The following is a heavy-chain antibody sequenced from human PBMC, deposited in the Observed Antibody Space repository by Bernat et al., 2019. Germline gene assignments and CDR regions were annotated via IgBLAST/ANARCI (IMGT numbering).Heavy chain of an antibody. CDR3: AGDPADSLTRNWVDP. V-gene: IGHV3-21*05. CDR1: GFTFSDFS. CDR2: IRRISSHI. J-gene: IGHJ5*02. Sequence: EMQLVESGGGLVKPGGFLRLSCTASGFTFSDFSMNWVRQAPGKGVEWLYYIRRISSHIYYADSVKGRFTISRDNAKSTLYLQMNSLRADDTAVYYCAGDPADSLTRNWVDPWRQGTLVTVSS. D-gene: IGHD4-4*01.